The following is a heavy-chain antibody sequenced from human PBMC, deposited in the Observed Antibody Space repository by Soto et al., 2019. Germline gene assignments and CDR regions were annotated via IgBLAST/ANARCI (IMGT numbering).Heavy chain of an antibody. J-gene: IGHJ6*03. Sequence: QVQLVQSGAEVKKPGSSVKVSCKASGGTFSNYTISWVRQAPGQGLEWMGRIIPILNIANYAPKFQGRVTITADKSTSTTYMELSSLRSEDTAVYYCARVSEMGTATTGYYYYMDVWGKGTTVTVPS. CDR1: GGTFSNYT. V-gene: IGHV1-69*02. CDR2: IIPILNIA. CDR3: ARVSEMGTATTGYYYYMDV. D-gene: IGHD6-25*01.